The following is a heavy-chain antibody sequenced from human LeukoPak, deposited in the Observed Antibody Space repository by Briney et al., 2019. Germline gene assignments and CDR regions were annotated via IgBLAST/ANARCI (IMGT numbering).Heavy chain of an antibody. D-gene: IGHD6-13*01. V-gene: IGHV3-23*01. Sequence: GGPLGLPFPASGFPFSNYDMHRVRQAPENGVEWVSEISGGGHNKYYPNSLKGRFTISRDDSKNTLYLEMNSLRAEDTAVYYCAKRLAAGNYDYYYGMDVWGQGTTVTVSS. J-gene: IGHJ6*02. CDR1: GFPFSNYD. CDR3: AKRLAAGNYDYYYGMDV. CDR2: ISGGGHNK.